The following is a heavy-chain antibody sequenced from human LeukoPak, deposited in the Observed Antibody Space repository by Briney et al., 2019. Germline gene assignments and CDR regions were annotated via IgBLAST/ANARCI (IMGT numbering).Heavy chain of an antibody. J-gene: IGHJ4*02. V-gene: IGHV1-8*03. CDR2: MNPNRGYT. Sequence: ASVTVSCKASGYTFTSYDINWVRQATGQGLEWMGWMNPNRGYTGYAQKFQGRVTITRDTSISTAYMELSSLISEDTAVYYCARVAGSIDYWGQGTLVTVSS. CDR3: ARVAGSIDY. CDR1: GYTFTSYD. D-gene: IGHD6-19*01.